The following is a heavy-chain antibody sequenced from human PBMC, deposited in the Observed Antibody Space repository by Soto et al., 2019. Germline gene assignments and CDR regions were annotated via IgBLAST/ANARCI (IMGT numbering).Heavy chain of an antibody. CDR3: ARDGSGYRSRASPMDV. CDR1: GDTFSSYA. V-gene: IGHV1-69*13. D-gene: IGHD3-22*01. Sequence: SVKVSCKASGDTFSSYAISWVRQAPGQGLEWMEGIIPIFGTANYAQKFQGRVTITADESTSTAYMELSSLRSEDTAVYYCARDGSGYRSRASPMDVWGQGTTVTVSS. CDR2: IIPIFGTA. J-gene: IGHJ6*02.